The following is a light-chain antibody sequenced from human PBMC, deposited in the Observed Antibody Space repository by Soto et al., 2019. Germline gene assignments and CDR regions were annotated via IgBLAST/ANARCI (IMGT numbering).Light chain of an antibody. CDR1: QSIRSW. Sequence: DIQMTQSPSILSASVGDRVTITCRASQSIRSWLAWYQQEPGKAPNLLIYKASSLESGVPSRFSGSGSGTEFPLTISTLQPDDFATYYFQQYNSYPFTFGPGTKVEIK. V-gene: IGKV1-5*03. J-gene: IGKJ3*01. CDR2: KAS. CDR3: QQYNSYPFT.